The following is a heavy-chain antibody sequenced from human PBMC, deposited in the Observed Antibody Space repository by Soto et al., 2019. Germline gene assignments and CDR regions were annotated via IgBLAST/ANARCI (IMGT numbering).Heavy chain of an antibody. CDR2: IYWDDDK. Sequence: QITLKEAGPTLVKPTQTLTLTCSFSVFSLITSGVGVGWIRQPPGKALEWLALIYWDDDKGYSTSLKSMLTTTKDTSKNQVVLTLTNMDPADTATYYCAHTLAPRIFCYGGQGTLVTVSS. CDR3: AHTLAPRIFCY. CDR1: VFSLITSGVG. J-gene: IGHJ4*02. V-gene: IGHV2-5*02. D-gene: IGHD3-3*01.